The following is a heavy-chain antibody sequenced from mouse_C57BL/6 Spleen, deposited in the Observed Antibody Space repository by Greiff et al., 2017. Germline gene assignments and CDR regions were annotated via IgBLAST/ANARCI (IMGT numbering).Heavy chain of an antibody. CDR2: IDPSDSYT. J-gene: IGHJ4*01. V-gene: IGHV1-69*01. D-gene: IGHD3-1*01. CDR3: ARSAPGSGYAMDY. CDR1: GYTFTSYW. Sequence: QVQLQQPGAELVMPGASVKLSCKASGYTFTSYWMHWVKQRPGQGLEWIGEIDPSDSYTNYNQKFKGKSTLTVDKSSSTAYMQLSSLTSEDSAVYYCARSAPGSGYAMDYWGQGTSVTVSS.